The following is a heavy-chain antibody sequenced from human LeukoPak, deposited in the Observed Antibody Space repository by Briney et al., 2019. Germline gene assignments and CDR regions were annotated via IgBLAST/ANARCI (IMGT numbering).Heavy chain of an antibody. V-gene: IGHV3-23*01. J-gene: IGHJ5*02. CDR1: GLPYSSYA. Sequence: GGPLTLSCAPYGLPYSSYAMSWLPPAPGKAREWVSAIRGSCDSTYYVYSVKCRFTISRDNSKYTLYLQMNSLRAEDTAVYYCGVDIVVVPGAPNWFDPWGQGTLVTVSS. CDR2: IRGSCDST. D-gene: IGHD2-2*01. CDR3: GVDIVVVPGAPNWFDP.